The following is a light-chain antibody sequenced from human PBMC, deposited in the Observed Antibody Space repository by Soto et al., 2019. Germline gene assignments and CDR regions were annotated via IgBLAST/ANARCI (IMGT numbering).Light chain of an antibody. J-gene: IGLJ1*01. CDR2: EVS. CDR1: SSDVGGYNY. V-gene: IGLV2-14*01. Sequence: QSVLTQPASVSGSPGQSITISCTGNSSDVGGYNYVSWYQQHPGKAPKLMIYEVSNRPSGVSNRFSGSKSGNTASLTISGLQAEDEADYYCSSYTSSSTYYVFGTGTKLTVL. CDR3: SSYTSSSTYYV.